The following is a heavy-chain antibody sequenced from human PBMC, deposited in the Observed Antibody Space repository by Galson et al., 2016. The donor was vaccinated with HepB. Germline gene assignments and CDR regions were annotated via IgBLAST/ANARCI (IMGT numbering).Heavy chain of an antibody. V-gene: IGHV3-74*01. Sequence: SLRLSCAASGFTFSSSWMHWVRQAPGKGLVWVSRINSDGSSTNYADSVKGRFTISRDNAKNSLYLQMNSLRAEDTAVYYCARVVPLYSGGWYVRGDGWFDPWGQGTLVTVSS. D-gene: IGHD6-19*01. CDR3: ARVVPLYSGGWYVRGDGWFDP. J-gene: IGHJ5*02. CDR2: INSDGSST. CDR1: GFTFSSSW.